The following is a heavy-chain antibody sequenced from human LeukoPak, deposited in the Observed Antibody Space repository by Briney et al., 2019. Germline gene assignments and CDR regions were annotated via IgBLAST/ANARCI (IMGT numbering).Heavy chain of an antibody. CDR1: GFTVSSNY. J-gene: IGHJ4*02. CDR2: IYHSGST. D-gene: IGHD1-26*01. CDR3: ARYGVREAYVGY. Sequence: GSLRLSCAASGFTVSSNYMSWVRQAPGKGLEWIGYIYHSGSTNYNPSLKSRVTMSVDTSKNQFSLKLSSVTAADTAMYYCARYGVREAYVGYWGQGTLVTVSS. V-gene: IGHV4-59*02.